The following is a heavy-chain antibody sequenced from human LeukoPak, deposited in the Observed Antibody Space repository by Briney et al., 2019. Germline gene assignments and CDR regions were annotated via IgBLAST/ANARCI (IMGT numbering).Heavy chain of an antibody. CDR3: AKSLMYSSGWYYYYGMDV. J-gene: IGHJ6*02. Sequence: GGSLRLSCAASGFTFSSYGMHWVRQAPGKGLEWVAVISYDGSNKYYADSVKGRFTISRDNSKNTLYLQMNSLRAEDTAVYYCAKSLMYSSGWYYYYGMDVWGQGTTATVSS. CDR2: ISYDGSNK. CDR1: GFTFSSYG. V-gene: IGHV3-30*18. D-gene: IGHD6-19*01.